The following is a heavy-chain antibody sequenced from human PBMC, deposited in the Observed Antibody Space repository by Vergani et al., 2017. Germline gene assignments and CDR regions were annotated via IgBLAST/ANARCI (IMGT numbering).Heavy chain of an antibody. CDR3: ARSDGDYEARGYFDL. CDR2: ISYDGSNK. D-gene: IGHD4-17*01. Sequence: VQLVESGGGLVKPGGSLRLSCAASGFTFSSYAMHWVRQAPGKGLEWVAVISYDGSNKYYADSVKGRFTISRDNSKNTLYLQMNSLRAEDTAVYYCARSDGDYEARGYFDLWGRGTLVTVSS. V-gene: IGHV3-30-3*01. CDR1: GFTFSSYA. J-gene: IGHJ2*01.